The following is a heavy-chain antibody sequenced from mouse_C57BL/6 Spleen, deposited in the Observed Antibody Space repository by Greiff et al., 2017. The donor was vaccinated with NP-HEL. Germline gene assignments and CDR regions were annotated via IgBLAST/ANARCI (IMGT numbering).Heavy chain of an antibody. CDR1: GFTFTDYY. CDR2: IRNKANGYTT. Sequence: EVMLVESGGGLVQPGGSLSLSCAASGFTFTDYYMSWVRQPPGKALEWLGFIRNKANGYTTEYSASVKGRFTISRDNSQSILYPQMNALRAEDSATYYCARGGNYPLYAMDYWGQGTSVTVSS. J-gene: IGHJ4*01. CDR3: ARGGNYPLYAMDY. V-gene: IGHV7-3*01. D-gene: IGHD2-1*01.